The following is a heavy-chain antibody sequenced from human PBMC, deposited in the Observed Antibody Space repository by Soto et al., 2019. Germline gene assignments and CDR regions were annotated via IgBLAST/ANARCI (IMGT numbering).Heavy chain of an antibody. V-gene: IGHV3-23*01. Sequence: EVQLLESGDGFIQPGGSLRLSCAASGFTFGSYARSWVRQDPGKGLEWVSSTSASGGTTYYADSVKCPFTISRDNSKNMLYLEMNSLRAEDAAVYYCAKAKYSSSWWAVDYWGQGTLVTVSS. J-gene: IGHJ4*02. CDR3: AKAKYSSSWWAVDY. CDR1: GFTFGSYA. D-gene: IGHD6-13*01. CDR2: TSASGGTT.